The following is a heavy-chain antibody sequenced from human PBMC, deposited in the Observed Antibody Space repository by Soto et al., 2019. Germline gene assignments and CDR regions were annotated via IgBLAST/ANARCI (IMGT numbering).Heavy chain of an antibody. Sequence: GGSLRLSFSASEFPFRSDPMRWVRPVPGKGLEWVSGISGSGGSTYYADSVKGRFTISRDNSKNTVNLQMNSLRAEDTAVYYCTTVSGFYPHYEYSYYWGQGTLVTVSS. CDR1: EFPFRSDP. D-gene: IGHD3-3*01. CDR3: TTVSGFYPHYEYSYY. CDR2: ISGSGGST. V-gene: IGHV3-23*01. J-gene: IGHJ4*02.